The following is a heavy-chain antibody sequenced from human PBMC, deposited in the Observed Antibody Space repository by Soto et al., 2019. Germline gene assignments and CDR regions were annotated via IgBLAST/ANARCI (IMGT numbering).Heavy chain of an antibody. CDR2: ILPFFNTA. CDR3: ARGHEFGGNSDDFDV. CDR1: GGSFRREA. V-gene: IGHV1-69*12. J-gene: IGHJ3*01. D-gene: IGHD2-15*01. Sequence: QVQLVQSGAAVKKPGSSVKVSCKASGGSFRREAINWVRQAPGQGPEWMGGILPFFNTADYAQKFQGRVTLTADVSTTTVYMELGSLRFEDTAVYYCARGHEFGGNSDDFDVWGQGTMVIVSS.